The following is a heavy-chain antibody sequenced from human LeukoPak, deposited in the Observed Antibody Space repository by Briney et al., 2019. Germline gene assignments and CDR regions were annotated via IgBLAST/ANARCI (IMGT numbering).Heavy chain of an antibody. CDR3: ARADSTLYGDYRGYFDP. D-gene: IGHD4-17*01. Sequence: PSVKVSCKASGGIFNTFVISWVRQAPGQGLELMGRIIPLLGLADYAQNFQGRVTITADKSTSTAYMELSSLRSEDTAVYYCARADSTLYGDYRGYFDPWGQGTLVTVSS. CDR2: IIPLLGLA. J-gene: IGHJ5*02. CDR1: GGIFNTFV. V-gene: IGHV1-69*04.